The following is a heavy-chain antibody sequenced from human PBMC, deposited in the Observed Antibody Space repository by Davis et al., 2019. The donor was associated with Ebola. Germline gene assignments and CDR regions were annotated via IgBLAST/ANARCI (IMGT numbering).Heavy chain of an antibody. V-gene: IGHV4-59*12. J-gene: IGHJ6*02. CDR1: GGSISSYY. Sequence: SETLSLTCTVSGGSISSYYWSWIRQPPGKGLEWIGYIYYSGSTNYNPSLKSRVTISVDTSKNQFSLKLSSVTAADTAVYYCARGPPKRPNYYYYYGMDVWGQGTTVTVSS. CDR2: IYYSGST. CDR3: ARGPPKRPNYYYYYGMDV.